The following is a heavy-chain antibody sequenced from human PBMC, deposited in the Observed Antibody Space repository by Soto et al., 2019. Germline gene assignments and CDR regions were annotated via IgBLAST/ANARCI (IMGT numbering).Heavy chain of an antibody. CDR3: ARAEFRSRSLHYYYGLDV. Sequence: SETLSLTCTVSGGSISSYYWSWIRHPPGKGLEWIGYIYNSGSTNYNPSLKRRVSISIDTSMNQFSLNLNSVTAADTAVYYCARAEFRSRSLHYYYGLDVWGQGTTVTVSS. D-gene: IGHD3-10*01. J-gene: IGHJ6*02. CDR1: GGSISSYY. CDR2: IYNSGST. V-gene: IGHV4-59*01.